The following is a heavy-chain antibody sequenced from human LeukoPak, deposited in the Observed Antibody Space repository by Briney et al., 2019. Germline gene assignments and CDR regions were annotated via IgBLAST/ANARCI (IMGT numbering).Heavy chain of an antibody. Sequence: ASVKVSCKASGCTFTSYGISWVRQAPGQGLEWMGWISAYNGNTNYAQNLQGRVTMTTDTSTSSAYMELRSLRSDDTAVYYCARALRGGDYYGSGSPPGYWGQGTLVTVSS. V-gene: IGHV1-18*01. D-gene: IGHD3-10*01. CDR1: GCTFTSYG. CDR2: ISAYNGNT. CDR3: ARALRGGDYYGSGSPPGY. J-gene: IGHJ4*02.